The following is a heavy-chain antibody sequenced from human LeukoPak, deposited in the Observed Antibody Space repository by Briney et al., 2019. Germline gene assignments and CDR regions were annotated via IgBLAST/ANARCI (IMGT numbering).Heavy chain of an antibody. CDR3: AKDSTALRRFLEWSELDY. J-gene: IGHJ4*02. V-gene: IGHV3-30*02. CDR2: IRYDGSNK. D-gene: IGHD3-3*01. CDR1: GFTFSSYG. Sequence: GGSLRLSCAASGFTFSSYGMHWVRQAPGKGLEWVAFIRYDGSNKYYADSVKGRFTISRDNSKNTLYLQMNSLRAEDTAVYYCAKDSTALRRFLEWSELDYWGQGTLVTVSS.